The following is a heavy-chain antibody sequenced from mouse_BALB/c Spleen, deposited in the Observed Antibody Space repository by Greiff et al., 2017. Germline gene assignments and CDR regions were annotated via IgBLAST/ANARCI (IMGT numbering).Heavy chain of an antibody. CDR3: AKYGNLYYYAMDY. Sequence: ESGPGLVKPSQSLSLTCSVTGYSITSGYYWNWIRQFPGNKLEWMGYISYDGSNNYNPSLKNRISITRDTSKNQFFLKLNSVTTEDTATYYCAKYGNLYYYAMDYWGQGTSVTVSS. D-gene: IGHD2-1*01. CDR2: ISYDGSN. J-gene: IGHJ4*01. V-gene: IGHV3-6*02. CDR1: GYSITSGYY.